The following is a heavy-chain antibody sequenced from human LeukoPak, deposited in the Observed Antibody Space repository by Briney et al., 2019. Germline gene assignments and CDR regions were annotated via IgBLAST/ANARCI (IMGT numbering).Heavy chain of an antibody. CDR2: IRYDGSNK. CDR3: ASALRGVVVPAANYYYYMDV. CDR1: GFTFSSYG. D-gene: IGHD2-2*01. Sequence: GGSLRLSCAASGFTFSSYGMHWVRQAPGKGLEWVAFIRYDGSNKYYADSVKGRFTISRDNSKNTLYLQMNSLRAEDTAVYYCASALRGVVVPAANYYYYMDVWGKGTTVTVPS. J-gene: IGHJ6*03. V-gene: IGHV3-30*02.